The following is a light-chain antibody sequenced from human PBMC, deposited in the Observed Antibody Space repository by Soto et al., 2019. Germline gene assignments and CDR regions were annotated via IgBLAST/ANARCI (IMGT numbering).Light chain of an antibody. CDR2: GNT. V-gene: IGLV1-40*01. CDR1: GSNIGAGYD. Sequence: QPVLTQPPSVSGAPGQRVTISCTGSGSNIGAGYDVHWYQQLPGTAPKLLIYGNTNRPSGIPDRFSGSKSGTSASLAITGLQAEDEADYYCHSYDSSLRGSRVFGGGTKLTVL. CDR3: HSYDSSLRGSRV. J-gene: IGLJ2*01.